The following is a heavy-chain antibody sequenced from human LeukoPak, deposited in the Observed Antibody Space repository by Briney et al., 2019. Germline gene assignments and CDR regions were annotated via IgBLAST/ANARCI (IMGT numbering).Heavy chain of an antibody. Sequence: SETLSLTCTVSGGSTSSSSHYWGWIRQPPGKGLEWIGSIYYTGTTYYNPSLTSRVTTSVDTSKNEFSLRLNSVTAADTAVYYCATHGSCSSTSCNRWFDSGGQGTLVTVSS. V-gene: IGHV4-39*01. D-gene: IGHD2-2*03. CDR2: IYYTGTT. J-gene: IGHJ5*01. CDR3: ATHGSCSSTSCNRWFDS. CDR1: GGSTSSSSHY.